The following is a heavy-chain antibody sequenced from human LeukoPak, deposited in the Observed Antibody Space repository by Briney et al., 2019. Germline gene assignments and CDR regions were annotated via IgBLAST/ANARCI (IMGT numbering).Heavy chain of an antibody. CDR1: GLSFSKYV. CDR3: AKDRVVLTVYAFDS. V-gene: IGHV3-23*01. J-gene: IGHJ4*02. Sequence: GGSLRLSCAASGLSFSKYVMSWVRQVPGKGLEWVSTLSGSGATSSYADSVQGRFSISRDNSNNPLYLQMNSLRAEDTALYYCAKDRVVLTVYAFDSWGQGTLVTVSS. D-gene: IGHD2-8*01. CDR2: LSGSGATS.